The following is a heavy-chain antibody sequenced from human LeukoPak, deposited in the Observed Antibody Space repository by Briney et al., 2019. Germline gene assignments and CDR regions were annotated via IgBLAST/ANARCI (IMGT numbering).Heavy chain of an antibody. CDR1: GFTFSSYG. Sequence: PGGSLRLSCAASGFTFSSYGTHWVRQAPGKGLEWVAVISYDGSNKYYADSVKGRFTISRDNSKDTLYLQMNSLRAEDTAVYYCAKDPSYGDYVGYFDYWGQGTLVTVSS. J-gene: IGHJ4*02. V-gene: IGHV3-30*18. CDR3: AKDPSYGDYVGYFDY. D-gene: IGHD4-17*01. CDR2: ISYDGSNK.